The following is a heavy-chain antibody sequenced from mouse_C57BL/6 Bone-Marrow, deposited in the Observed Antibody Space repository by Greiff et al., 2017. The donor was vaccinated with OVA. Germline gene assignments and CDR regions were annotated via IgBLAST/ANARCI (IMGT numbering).Heavy chain of an antibody. J-gene: IGHJ2*01. V-gene: IGHV1-81*01. CDR1: GYTFTSYG. Sequence: VQLVESGAELARPGASVKLSCKASGYTFTSYGISWVKQRTGQGLEWIGEIYPSSGNTYYNEKFKGKATLTADKSSSTAYMELRSLTSEDSAVYFCRWLLPYFDYWGQGTTLTVSS. D-gene: IGHD2-3*01. CDR2: IYPSSGNT. CDR3: RWLLPYFDY.